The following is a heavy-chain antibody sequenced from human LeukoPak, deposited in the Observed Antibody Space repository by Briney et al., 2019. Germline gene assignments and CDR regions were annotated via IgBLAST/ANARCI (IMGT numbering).Heavy chain of an antibody. Sequence: GGSLRLSRAASGFTFSSYWMSWVRQAPGKGLEWVANIKQDGSEKYYVDSVKGRFTISRDNAKNSLYLQMNSLKAEDTAVYYCASSADCSGGSCRHNWFDPWGQGTLVTVSS. CDR2: IKQDGSEK. J-gene: IGHJ5*02. D-gene: IGHD2-15*01. CDR3: ASSADCSGGSCRHNWFDP. CDR1: GFTFSSYW. V-gene: IGHV3-7*01.